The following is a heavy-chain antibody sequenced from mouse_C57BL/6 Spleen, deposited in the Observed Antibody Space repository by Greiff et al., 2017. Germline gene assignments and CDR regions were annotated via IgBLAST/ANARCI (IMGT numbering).Heavy chain of an antibody. CDR1: GFNIKDDY. J-gene: IGHJ2*01. CDR3: TTGYSTAFDY. D-gene: IGHD2-5*01. V-gene: IGHV14-4*01. Sequence: VQLQQSGAELVRPGASVKLSCTASGFNIKDDYMHWVKQRPEQGLEWIGWIDPENGDTEYASKFQGKATITADTSSNTAYLQHSSLTSEDTAVYYCTTGYSTAFDYWGQGTTLTVSS. CDR2: IDPENGDT.